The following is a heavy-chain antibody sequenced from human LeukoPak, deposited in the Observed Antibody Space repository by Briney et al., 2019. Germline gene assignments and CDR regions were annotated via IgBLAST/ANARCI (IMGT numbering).Heavy chain of an antibody. Sequence: GGSLRLSCAASGFTVSINYMSWVRQAPGKGLEWVSVIYSGGSTYYADSVKGRFTISRDDSKNTLYLQMDSLRAEDTAVYYCARGHHTYYYDSSGYLNDYWGQGTLVTVSS. V-gene: IGHV3-66*01. CDR3: ARGHHTYYYDSSGYLNDY. CDR1: GFTVSINY. CDR2: IYSGGST. D-gene: IGHD3-22*01. J-gene: IGHJ4*02.